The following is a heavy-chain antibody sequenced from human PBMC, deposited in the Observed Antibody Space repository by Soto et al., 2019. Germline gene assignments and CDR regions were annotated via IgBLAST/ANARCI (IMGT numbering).Heavy chain of an antibody. V-gene: IGHV1-46*03. D-gene: IGHD6-19*01. Sequence: GASVKVSCKASGYTFTSYYMHWVRQAPGQGLEWMGIINPSGGSTSYAQKFQGRVTMTRDTSTSTVYMELSSLRSEDTAVYYCARDSRSSGWLNWFDPWGQGIRVTVSS. CDR2: INPSGGST. J-gene: IGHJ5*02. CDR3: ARDSRSSGWLNWFDP. CDR1: GYTFTSYY.